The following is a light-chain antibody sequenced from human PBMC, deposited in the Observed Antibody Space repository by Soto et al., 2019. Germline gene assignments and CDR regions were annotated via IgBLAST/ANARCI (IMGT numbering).Light chain of an antibody. J-gene: IGLJ1*01. CDR1: SNDVGSYTL. V-gene: IGLV2-23*02. CDR3: CSYAGGRTYV. CDR2: EVS. Sequence: QSALTQPASVSGSPGQSITISCTGTSNDVGSYTLVSWYQQHPGKAPKLMIYEVSERPSGVSNRFSGSKSDNTASLTISGLQAADEADYYCCSYAGGRTYVFGTGTKVTVL.